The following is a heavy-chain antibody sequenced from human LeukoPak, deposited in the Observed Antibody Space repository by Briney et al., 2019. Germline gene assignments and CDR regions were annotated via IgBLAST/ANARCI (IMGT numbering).Heavy chain of an antibody. CDR3: ARGGYGDYGMDV. J-gene: IGHJ6*02. V-gene: IGHV3-21*01. D-gene: IGHD4-17*01. Sequence: GGSLRLSCAASGFTFSSYSMNWVRQAPGKGLEWVSSISSSSSYIYYADSVKGRFTISRDNAKNSLYLQMNSLRAEDTAVYYCARGGYGDYGMDVWGQGTTVTVSS. CDR2: ISSSSSYI. CDR1: GFTFSSYS.